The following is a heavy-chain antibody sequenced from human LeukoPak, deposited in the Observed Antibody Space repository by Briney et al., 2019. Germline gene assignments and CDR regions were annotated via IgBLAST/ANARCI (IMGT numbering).Heavy chain of an antibody. CDR1: EFTFSSYA. V-gene: IGHV3-23*01. Sequence: GGSLRLSCAASEFTFSSYAMSWVRQAPGKGLEWVSAISVGGVRTYYVDSVKGRFTISRDDSKNTLYLQMNSLRDEDTAVYYCTKEIAVAGRGYAFDIWGHGTMVTVSS. CDR2: ISVGGVRT. J-gene: IGHJ3*02. D-gene: IGHD6-19*01. CDR3: TKEIAVAGRGYAFDI.